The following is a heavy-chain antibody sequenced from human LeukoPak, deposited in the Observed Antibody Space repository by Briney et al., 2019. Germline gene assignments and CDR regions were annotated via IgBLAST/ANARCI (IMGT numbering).Heavy chain of an antibody. V-gene: IGHV7-4-1*02. Sequence: ASVKVSCKASGYTFTSYAMNWVRQAPGQGLEWMGWINTNTGNPTYAQGFTGRFVFSLDTSVSTAYLQISSLKAEDTAVYYCARDHKQQLRAYYYYYYMDVWGKGTTVTVSS. CDR1: GYTFTSYA. CDR2: INTNTGNP. D-gene: IGHD6-13*01. CDR3: ARDHKQQLRAYYYYYYMDV. J-gene: IGHJ6*03.